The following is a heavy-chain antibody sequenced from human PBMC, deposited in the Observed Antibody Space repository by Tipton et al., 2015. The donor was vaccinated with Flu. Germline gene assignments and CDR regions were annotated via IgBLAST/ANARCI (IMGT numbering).Heavy chain of an antibody. V-gene: IGHV4-59*01. CDR2: IYYSGST. CDR1: GGSISSYY. Sequence: TLSLTCTVSGGSISSYYRSWIRQPTGKGLEWIGYIYYSGSTNYNPSLKSRATISVDTSKNQFSLKLSSVTAADTAVYYCARDRPNYYYYGMDVWGQGTTVTVSS. J-gene: IGHJ6*02. CDR3: ARDRPNYYYYGMDV.